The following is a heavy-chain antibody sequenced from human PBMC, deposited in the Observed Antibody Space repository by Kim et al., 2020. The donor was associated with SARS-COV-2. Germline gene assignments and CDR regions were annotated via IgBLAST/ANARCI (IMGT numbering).Heavy chain of an antibody. V-gene: IGHV3-48*03. CDR3: ARGPNYSPFDY. D-gene: IGHD4-4*01. Sequence: KYSADSVRGRFTISRDNDKHSLFLQMNSLRAEDTAVYYCARGPNYSPFDYWGQGTLVTVSS. CDR2: K. J-gene: IGHJ4*02.